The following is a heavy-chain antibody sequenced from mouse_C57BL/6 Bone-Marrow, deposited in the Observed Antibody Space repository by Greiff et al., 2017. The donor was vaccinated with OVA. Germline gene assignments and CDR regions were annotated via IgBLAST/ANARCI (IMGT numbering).Heavy chain of an antibody. CDR2: ISYSGST. CDR1: GYSITSGYV. V-gene: IGHV3-1*01. J-gene: IGHJ1*03. CDR3: ASPTGTPYWYFDV. Sequence: EVKLQESGPGMVKPSQSLSLTCTVSGYSITSGYVWHWIRHFPGNQLEWMGYISYSGSTNYNPALKSRISITHDTSKNHFFLKLNSVTTEDTATYDCASPTGTPYWYFDVWGTGTTVTVSS. D-gene: IGHD4-1*02.